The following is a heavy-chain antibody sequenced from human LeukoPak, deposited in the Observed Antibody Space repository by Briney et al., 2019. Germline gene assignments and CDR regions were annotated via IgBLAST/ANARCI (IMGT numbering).Heavy chain of an antibody. CDR2: IYYSGST. D-gene: IGHD4-23*01. V-gene: IGHV4-30-4*01. Sequence: SETLSLTCTVSGGSISSGDYYWSWIRQPSGKGLEWIGYIYYSGSTYYNPSLKSRVTISVDTSKNQFSLKLSSVTAADTAVYYCARDPTVVTNDAFDIWGQGTLVTVSS. CDR3: ARDPTVVTNDAFDI. CDR1: GGSISSGDYY. J-gene: IGHJ3*02.